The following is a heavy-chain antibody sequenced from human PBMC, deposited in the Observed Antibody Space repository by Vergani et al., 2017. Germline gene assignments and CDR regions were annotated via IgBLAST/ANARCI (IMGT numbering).Heavy chain of an antibody. CDR1: EFTFSNYA. D-gene: IGHD3-9*01. CDR3: AKQYFVSGNYLFDD. Sequence: EVQLLESGGGLVQPGGSLRLTCAASEFTFSNYAMNWVRQAPGKGLEWVSGISGSGVSAYYTDSVKGRFTISRANSKNMLFLQMNNLITEDTAIYYCAKQYFVSGNYLFDDWGQGTLVTVSS. CDR2: ISGSGVSA. J-gene: IGHJ4*02. V-gene: IGHV3-23*01.